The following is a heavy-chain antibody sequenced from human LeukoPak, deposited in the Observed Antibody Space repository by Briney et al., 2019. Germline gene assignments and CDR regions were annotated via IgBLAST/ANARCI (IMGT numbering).Heavy chain of an antibody. V-gene: IGHV4-59*01. CDR3: ARNLGGSSWVFDY. CDR1: GGSISSYY. D-gene: IGHD6-13*01. J-gene: IGHJ4*02. CDR2: IYYSGST. Sequence: SGTLSLTCTVSGGSISSYYWSWIRQPPGKGLEWIGCIYYSGSTNYNPSLKSRATISVDTSKNQFSLKLSSVTAADTAVYYCARNLGGSSWVFDYWGQGTLVTVSS.